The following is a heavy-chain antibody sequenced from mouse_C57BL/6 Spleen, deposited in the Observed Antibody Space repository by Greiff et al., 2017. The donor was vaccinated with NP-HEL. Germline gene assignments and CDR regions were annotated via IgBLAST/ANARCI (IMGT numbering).Heavy chain of an antibody. D-gene: IGHD2-1*01. J-gene: IGHJ4*01. CDR3: ARGYGNYDAMDY. CDR2: IHPNSGST. V-gene: IGHV1-64*01. Sequence: QVQLKQPGAELVKPGASVKLSCKASGYTFTSYWMHWVKQRPGQGLEWIGMIHPNSGSTNYNEKFKSKATLTVDKSSSTAYMQLSRLTSEESAVYYCARGYGNYDAMDYWGQGTSVTVSS. CDR1: GYTFTSYW.